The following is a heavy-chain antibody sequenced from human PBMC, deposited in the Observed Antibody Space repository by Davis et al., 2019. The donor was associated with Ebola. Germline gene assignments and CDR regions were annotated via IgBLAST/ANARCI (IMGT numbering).Heavy chain of an antibody. CDR1: GFTFSSYG. J-gene: IGHJ6*02. Sequence: GGSLRLSCAASGFTFSSYGMHWVRQAPGKGLEWVAVIWYDGSNKYYADSVKGRFTISRENSKNPLYLQMNSLRAEDTAVYYCARDLGIQLCYGMDVWGQGTTVTVSS. CDR2: IWYDGSNK. V-gene: IGHV3-33*08. D-gene: IGHD5-18*01. CDR3: ARDLGIQLCYGMDV.